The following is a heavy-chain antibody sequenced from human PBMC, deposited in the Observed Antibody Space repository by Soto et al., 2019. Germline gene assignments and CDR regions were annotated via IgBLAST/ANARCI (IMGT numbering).Heavy chain of an antibody. Sequence: SETLSLTCTVSGVSISTSGSYWSWIRQSPGRGLEWLGYVHHSGRTYYNPSLKSRLKMSVDTSKNQFSLSLTSVTVADTAVYYCARDRDYFDNSGYLHYFDFRGQGTLVTVSS. J-gene: IGHJ4*02. D-gene: IGHD5-12*01. CDR2: VHHSGRT. CDR1: GVSISTSGSY. CDR3: ARDRDYFDNSGYLHYFDF. V-gene: IGHV4-31*03.